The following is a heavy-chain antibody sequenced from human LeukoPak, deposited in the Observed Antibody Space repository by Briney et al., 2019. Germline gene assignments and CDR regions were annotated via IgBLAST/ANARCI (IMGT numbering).Heavy chain of an antibody. Sequence: GGPLRLSCAASGFTVSSNYMSWVRQAPGKGLEWVSVIYSGGSTYYADSVKGRSTISRDSSKNTLYLQMNSLRAEDTAVYYCASRNYFDSSGQTPIDYWGQGTLVTVSS. D-gene: IGHD3-22*01. CDR1: GFTVSSNY. V-gene: IGHV3-53*01. CDR3: ASRNYFDSSGQTPIDY. J-gene: IGHJ4*02. CDR2: IYSGGST.